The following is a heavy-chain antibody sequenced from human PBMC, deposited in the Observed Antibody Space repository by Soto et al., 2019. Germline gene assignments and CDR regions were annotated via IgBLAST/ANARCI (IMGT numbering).Heavy chain of an antibody. J-gene: IGHJ6*02. Sequence: PGGSLRLSCTASGFTFSTSAMSWVRQAPGRGLEWVSGISGSGAGTYYADSVKGRFTISRDNSKNTLYLQMSGLRAEDAAVYYCAKGPTVFGAVISFDYYYRMYVWGQGTPVTVSS. CDR2: ISGSGAGT. D-gene: IGHD3-3*01. CDR1: GFTFSTSA. CDR3: AKGPTVFGAVISFDYYYRMYV. V-gene: IGHV3-23*01.